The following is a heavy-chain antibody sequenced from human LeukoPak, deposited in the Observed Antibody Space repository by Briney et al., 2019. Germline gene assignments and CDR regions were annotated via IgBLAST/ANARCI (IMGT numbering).Heavy chain of an antibody. Sequence: GGSLRLSCAASGFTFTNYAMSWVRQAPGKGLEWVSTISGSGFGTYYADSVKGRFTISRDNSKNTLSLQMNSLRAGDTAVYYCAKGANWNDLTFDYWGQGTLVTVSS. V-gene: IGHV3-23*01. CDR3: AKGANWNDLTFDY. CDR2: ISGSGFGT. D-gene: IGHD1-1*01. CDR1: GFTFTNYA. J-gene: IGHJ4*02.